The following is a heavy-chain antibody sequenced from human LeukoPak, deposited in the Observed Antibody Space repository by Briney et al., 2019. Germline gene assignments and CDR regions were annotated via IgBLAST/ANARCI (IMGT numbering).Heavy chain of an antibody. Sequence: GGSLRLSCAASGFTFSDYYMSWIRQAPGKGLEWVSYISSSGSTVYYADSVKGRFTISRDNAKNSLYLQMNSLRAEDTAVYYCARDPTEGVPMDVWGQGTTVTVSS. CDR2: ISSSGSTV. J-gene: IGHJ6*02. CDR3: ARDPTEGVPMDV. V-gene: IGHV3-11*01. CDR1: GFTFSDYY.